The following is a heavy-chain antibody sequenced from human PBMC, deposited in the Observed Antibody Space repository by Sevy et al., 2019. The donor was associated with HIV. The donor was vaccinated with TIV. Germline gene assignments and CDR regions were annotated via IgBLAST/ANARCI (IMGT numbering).Heavy chain of an antibody. CDR1: AYSVSSAYS. V-gene: IGHV4-38-2*01. Sequence: SETLSLTCAVSAYSVSSAYSWGWIRQPPGKGLEWIGNIYQSGNTYYNPSLKSRVTISVDTSNNQFSLRLTFVTAADTAVDYWASFGRLLIISGDVFEIWGQGTMVTVSS. J-gene: IGHJ3*02. CDR2: IYQSGNT. CDR3: ASFGRLLIISGDVFEI. D-gene: IGHD3-9*01.